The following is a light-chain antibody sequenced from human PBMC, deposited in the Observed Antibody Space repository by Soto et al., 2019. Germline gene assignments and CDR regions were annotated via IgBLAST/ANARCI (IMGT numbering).Light chain of an antibody. CDR1: QAISRS. CDR2: AAS. J-gene: IGKJ3*01. CDR3: QQANRFPLT. Sequence: DIQMTQSPSSVSASVGDRVTITCRASQAISRSLAWYQQKPGEAPKLLIYAASILQSGVPSRFSGSGSGTDFTLTIHRLQPEDFASYYCQQANRFPLTFRPGTKL. V-gene: IGKV1-12*01.